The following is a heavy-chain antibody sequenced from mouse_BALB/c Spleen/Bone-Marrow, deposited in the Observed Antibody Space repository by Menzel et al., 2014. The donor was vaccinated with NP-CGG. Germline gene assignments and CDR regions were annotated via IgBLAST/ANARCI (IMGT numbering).Heavy chain of an antibody. V-gene: IGHV1-9*01. Sequence: LVESGAELMKPGASMKISCKATGYTFXSYWIEWVRQRPGHGLEWIGEILPGSGSTNYNERFKGKATFTADTSSNTAYMQLSSLTSEDSAVYYCARAYYVNYDAMDYWGQGTSVTVSS. D-gene: IGHD2-10*01. CDR2: ILPGSGST. J-gene: IGHJ4*01. CDR3: ARAYYVNYDAMDY. CDR1: GYTFXSYW.